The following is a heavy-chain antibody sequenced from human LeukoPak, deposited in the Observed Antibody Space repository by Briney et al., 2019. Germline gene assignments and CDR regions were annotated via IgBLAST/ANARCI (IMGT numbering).Heavy chain of an antibody. Sequence: GGSLNLSCAASGFTFSGSAMHWVRQASGKGLEWVGRIRSKANSYATAYAASVKGRFTISRDDSKNTAYPQMNSLKTEDTAVYYCTRPGSTTGDMDYWGQGTLVTVSS. CDR1: GFTFSGSA. V-gene: IGHV3-73*01. J-gene: IGHJ4*02. CDR3: TRPGSTTGDMDY. D-gene: IGHD4-17*01. CDR2: IRSKANSYAT.